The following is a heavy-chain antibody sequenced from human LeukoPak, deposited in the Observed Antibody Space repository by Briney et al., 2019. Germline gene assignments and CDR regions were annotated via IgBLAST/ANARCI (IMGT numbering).Heavy chain of an antibody. CDR1: GGSISSSNW. CDR3: ASLVDTAMPADY. CDR2: IYHSGST. J-gene: IGHJ4*02. Sequence: SGTLSVTCVVSGGSISSSNWGSWVRPPPGKGLEWSGEIYHSGSTNYNPSLKSRVTISVDKSKNQFSLKLSSVTAADSAVYYCASLVDTAMPADYWGQGTLVTVSS. V-gene: IGHV4-4*02. D-gene: IGHD5-18*01.